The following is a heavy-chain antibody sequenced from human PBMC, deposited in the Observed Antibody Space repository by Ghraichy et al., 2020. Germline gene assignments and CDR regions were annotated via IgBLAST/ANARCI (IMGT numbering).Heavy chain of an antibody. Sequence: SETLSLTCTVSGGSISSSSYYWGWIRQPPGKGLEWIGSNYYSGSTYYNPSLKSRVTISVDKSKNQFSLKLSSVTAADTAGYYCARRGYYDFWSGYWGFDYWGQGTLVTVSS. V-gene: IGHV4-39*01. CDR3: ARRGYYDFWSGYWGFDY. J-gene: IGHJ4*02. CDR1: GGSISSSSYY. D-gene: IGHD3-3*01. CDR2: NYYSGST.